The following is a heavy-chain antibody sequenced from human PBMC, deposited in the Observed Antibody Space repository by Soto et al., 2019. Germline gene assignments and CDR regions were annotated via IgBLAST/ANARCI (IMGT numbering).Heavy chain of an antibody. CDR3: ARNKKSRNCFES. CDR1: GYTFSSYA. Sequence: ASVKVSCKASGYTFSSYAIHWVRQAPGQRLEWMGWINAGNGNTKYSQKFEGRVTLTTDTSANTVYMELSSLRFEDTALYYCARNKKSRNCFESWGQGTLVIVSS. J-gene: IGHJ5*01. V-gene: IGHV1-3*01. CDR2: INAGNGNT.